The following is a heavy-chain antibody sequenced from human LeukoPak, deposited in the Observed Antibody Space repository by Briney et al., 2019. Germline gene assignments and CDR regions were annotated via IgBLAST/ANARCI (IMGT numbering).Heavy chain of an antibody. CDR1: GFTFSHYW. CDR3: ARTSGGRLAVAVDS. CDR2: IKEDESER. Sequence: GGSLRLSCAASGFTFSHYWMTWVRQAPGKGLEWVANIKEDESERYYVDSVKGRFTISRDNAKNSVYLQMASLRAEDTAVYYCARTSGGRLAVAVDSWGQGTLVTVSS. V-gene: IGHV3-7*05. J-gene: IGHJ4*02. D-gene: IGHD6-19*01.